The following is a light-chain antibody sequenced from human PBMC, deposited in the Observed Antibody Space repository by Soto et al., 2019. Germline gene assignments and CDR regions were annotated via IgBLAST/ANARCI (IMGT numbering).Light chain of an antibody. CDR2: AAS. Sequence: DIQMTRSPSSLSADVGDRVTITCRASQSISTYLNWYQQKAGNAPRLLIYAASSLQSGVPSRLSGSGSGTDFTLTISSLQPEDFSSFSCQQSLRTLPTFGGGSKVEI. V-gene: IGKV1-39*01. CDR1: QSISTY. J-gene: IGKJ4*01. CDR3: QQSLRTLPT.